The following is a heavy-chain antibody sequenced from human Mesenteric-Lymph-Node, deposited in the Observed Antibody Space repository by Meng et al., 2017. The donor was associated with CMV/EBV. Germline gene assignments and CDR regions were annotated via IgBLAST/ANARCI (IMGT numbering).Heavy chain of an antibody. CDR1: GFASSPFW. CDR2: IADDGSEE. Sequence: GESLKISCAASGFASSPFWMIWVRQAPGKGLDWVANIADDGSEEYFVDSVKGRFTISRDNARNSLYLQMNSLRVEDTAVYYCARGSSSSLEYYYYYGMDVWGQGTTVTVSS. V-gene: IGHV3-7*01. CDR3: ARGSSSSLEYYYYYGMDV. D-gene: IGHD6-13*01. J-gene: IGHJ6*02.